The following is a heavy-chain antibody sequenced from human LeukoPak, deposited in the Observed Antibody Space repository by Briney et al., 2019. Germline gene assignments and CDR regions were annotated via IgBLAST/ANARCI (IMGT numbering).Heavy chain of an antibody. D-gene: IGHD4-17*01. V-gene: IGHV5-51*01. J-gene: IGHJ5*02. CDR1: GYRFTSYW. CDR2: IYPGDSGT. Sequence: GESLKISCKGSGYRFTSYWIGWVRQMPRKGLEWMGIIYPGDSGTRYSPSFQGQVTISADKSISTAYLQWSSLKASDTAMYYCARWPTGSTNWFDPWGQGTLVTVSS. CDR3: ARWPTGSTNWFDP.